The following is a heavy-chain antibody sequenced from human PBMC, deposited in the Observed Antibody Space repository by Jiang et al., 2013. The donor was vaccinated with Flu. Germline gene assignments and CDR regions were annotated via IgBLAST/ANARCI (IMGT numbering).Heavy chain of an antibody. Sequence: VLLKPSETLSLTCTVSGGSISNYYWSWIRQPPGKGLEWITYISYSGTAKYNPSLMSRVTISVDTSKNQFSLKLSSVTAADTAVYFCARAPYYDFWSGYYTGGSFDYWGQGTLVTVSS. D-gene: IGHD3-3*01. J-gene: IGHJ4*02. CDR1: GGSISNYY. V-gene: IGHV4-59*01. CDR3: ARAPYYDFWSGYYTGGSFDY. CDR2: ISYSGTA.